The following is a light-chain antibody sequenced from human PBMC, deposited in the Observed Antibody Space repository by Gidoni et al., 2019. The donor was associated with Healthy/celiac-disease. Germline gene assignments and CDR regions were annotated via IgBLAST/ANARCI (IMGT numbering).Light chain of an antibody. CDR2: GAS. Sequence: EIVMTQSPATLSVSPGERATLSCRASQSVNSNLAWYQQKPGQAPRLLIYGASTRATGIPARFSGSGSGTEFTITISSLQSEDFAVYYCQQYNNWPQTFGQGTRLEIK. CDR3: QQYNNWPQT. CDR1: QSVNSN. V-gene: IGKV3-15*01. J-gene: IGKJ5*01.